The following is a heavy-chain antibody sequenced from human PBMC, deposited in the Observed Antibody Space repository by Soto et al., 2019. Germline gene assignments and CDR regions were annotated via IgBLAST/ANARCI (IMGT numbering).Heavy chain of an antibody. D-gene: IGHD2-15*01. V-gene: IGHV1-18*01. CDR2: ISAYNGNT. CDR1: GYTFTSYG. Sequence: QVQLVQSGAEVKKPGASVKVSCKASGYTFTSYGISWVRQVPGQGLEWMGWISAYNGNTNYAQKLQGRGTMTTNTTTSTAYMELRSLRADDTAVYYCASEGCSGGSCSDAFDILGQGTMVTVSS. J-gene: IGHJ3*02. CDR3: ASEGCSGGSCSDAFDI.